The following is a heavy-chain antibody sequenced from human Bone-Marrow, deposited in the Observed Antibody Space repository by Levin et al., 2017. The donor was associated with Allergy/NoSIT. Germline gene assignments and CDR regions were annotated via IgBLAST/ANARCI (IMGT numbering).Heavy chain of an antibody. J-gene: IGHJ4*02. D-gene: IGHD3-10*01. CDR3: ARGTLHYDSRTYYHDF. Sequence: SETLSLTCTVSGGSISSYYWSWIRQPPGKGLEFIGYIYYSGTTNYNPSLKSRVTMSVDPSKNQFSLELRSVTAADTALYFCARGTLHYDSRTYYHDFWGQGTLVTVSS. V-gene: IGHV4-59*01. CDR2: IYYSGTT. CDR1: GGSISSYY.